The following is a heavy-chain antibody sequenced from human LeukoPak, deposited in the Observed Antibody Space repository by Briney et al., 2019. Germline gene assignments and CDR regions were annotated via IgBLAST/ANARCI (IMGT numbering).Heavy chain of an antibody. CDR1: GFTFSNYY. J-gene: IGHJ3*02. Sequence: GGSLRLSCAASGFTFSNYYMSWIRQAPGKGLEWVSYISSSSSYTNYADSVKGRFTISRDNAKNSLYLQMNSLRAEDTAVYYCARTVAGLPLDAFDIWGQGTMVTVSS. CDR3: ARTVAGLPLDAFDI. D-gene: IGHD6-19*01. CDR2: ISSSSSYT. V-gene: IGHV3-11*06.